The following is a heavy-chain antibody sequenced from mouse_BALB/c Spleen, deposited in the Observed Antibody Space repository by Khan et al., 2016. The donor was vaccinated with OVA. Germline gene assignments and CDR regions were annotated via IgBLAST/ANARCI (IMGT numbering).Heavy chain of an antibody. Sequence: VKLLESGPGLVAPSQSLSITCTVSGFSLTRHGIHWVRQPPGKGLEWLGIIWAGGSTNYNSALMSRLSITKDSSKSQVFLKMNSLQTDDTAIYYCARNREPDYFDYWGHGTTLTVSS. CDR1: GFSLTRHG. V-gene: IGHV2-9*02. J-gene: IGHJ2*01. CDR3: ARNREPDYFDY. CDR2: IWAGGST.